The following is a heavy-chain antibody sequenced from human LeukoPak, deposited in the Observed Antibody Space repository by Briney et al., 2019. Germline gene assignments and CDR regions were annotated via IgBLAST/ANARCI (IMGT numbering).Heavy chain of an antibody. Sequence: GGSLRLSCAASGFTFSTYATHWVRQAPGKGLEYISSISSDGGSTYYADSVKGRFIISRDNSKNTLYLQMGRLRAEDMAVYYCARSNNIVGATYFDYWGQGTLVTVSS. CDR3: ARSNNIVGATYFDY. D-gene: IGHD1-26*01. V-gene: IGHV3-64*02. CDR2: ISSDGGST. CDR1: GFTFSTYA. J-gene: IGHJ4*02.